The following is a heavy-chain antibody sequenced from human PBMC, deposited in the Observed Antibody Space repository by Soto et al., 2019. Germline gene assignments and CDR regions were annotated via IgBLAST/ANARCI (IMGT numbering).Heavy chain of an antibody. Sequence: QVQLQESGPGLVKPSETLSLTCTVSGGSVTNYFWSWIRQPPGKGLEWIAYIYSSGSTTYNPSLKSRVTMSLDTSKNQFSLRLSSLTAADAAVYYCARGGFARYSTGGFDYWGQGTLVTVSS. J-gene: IGHJ4*02. D-gene: IGHD1-1*01. CDR2: IYSSGST. CDR3: ARGGFARYSTGGFDY. V-gene: IGHV4-59*02. CDR1: GGSVTNYF.